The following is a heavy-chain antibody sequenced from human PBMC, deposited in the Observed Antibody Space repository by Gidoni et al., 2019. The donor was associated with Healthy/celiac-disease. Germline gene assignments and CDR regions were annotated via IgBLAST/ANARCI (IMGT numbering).Heavy chain of an antibody. V-gene: IGHV1-2*02. CDR3: ARAYCSSTSCFFGWFDP. D-gene: IGHD2-2*01. J-gene: IGHJ5*02. CDR2: INPNSGGT. Sequence: QVQLVQSGAEVKKPGASVKFSCKASGYTFTGYYMHWVRQAPGQGLEWMGWINPNSGGTNYAQKFQGRVTMTRDTSISTAYMELSRLRSDDTAVYYCARAYCSSTSCFFGWFDPWGQGTLVTVSS. CDR1: GYTFTGYY.